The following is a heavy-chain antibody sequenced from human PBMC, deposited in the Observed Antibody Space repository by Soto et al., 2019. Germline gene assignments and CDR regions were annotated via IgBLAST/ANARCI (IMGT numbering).Heavy chain of an antibody. CDR1: GLTFRNFV. CDR2: IRGTGGET. V-gene: IGHV3-23*01. J-gene: IGHJ4*02. D-gene: IGHD2-21*01. CDR3: AQDRGWGVVSPSHDY. Sequence: EVQLLESGGGMVQPGGSLRVSCEASGLTFRNFVMSWVGQAPGKGLEWVSAIRGTGGETFYADSVKGRFTISRDNSKNTLYLQMNSLRDEDTALYFCAQDRGWGVVSPSHDYWGQGTLVTVSS.